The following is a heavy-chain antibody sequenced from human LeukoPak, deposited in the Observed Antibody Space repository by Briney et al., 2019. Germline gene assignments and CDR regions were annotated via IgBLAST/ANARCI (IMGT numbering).Heavy chain of an antibody. Sequence: SETLSLTCTVSGGSISGYYWSWIRQPPGKGLESIGYIYYSGSTNYNPSLKSRVTISVDTSKNQFSLKLSSVTAADTAVYYCARTYCSGSTCYPNRLDYWGPGTLVTVSS. V-gene: IGHV4-59*01. CDR2: IYYSGST. J-gene: IGHJ4*02. CDR1: GGSISGYY. CDR3: ARTYCSGSTCYPNRLDY. D-gene: IGHD2-15*01.